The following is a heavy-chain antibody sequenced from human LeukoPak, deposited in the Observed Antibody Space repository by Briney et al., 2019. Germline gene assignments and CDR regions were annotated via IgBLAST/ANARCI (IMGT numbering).Heavy chain of an antibody. CDR1: GGSISSSSYY. D-gene: IGHD3-3*01. Sequence: SETLSLTCTVSGGSISSSSYYWGWIRQPPGKGLEWIGSIYYSGSTYYNPSLKSRVTISVDTSKNQFFLKLSSVTAADTAVYYCARGTLYYDFWSGYYGSYFDYWGQGTLVTVSS. CDR3: ARGTLYYDFWSGYYGSYFDY. CDR2: IYYSGST. V-gene: IGHV4-39*07. J-gene: IGHJ4*02.